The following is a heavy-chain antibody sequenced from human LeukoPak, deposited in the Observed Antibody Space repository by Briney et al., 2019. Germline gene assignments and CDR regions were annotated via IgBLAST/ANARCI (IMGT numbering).Heavy chain of an antibody. V-gene: IGHV1-46*01. D-gene: IGHD3-16*01. CDR3: AGNYDYVWGRLD. CDR1: GYTFTSCN. J-gene: IGHJ4*02. CDR2: INPSTGST. Sequence: EASVKVSCKASGYTFTSCNMHWVRQAPGQGLEWMGIINPSTGSTTYAQKFQDRVTMTRDPSTSTVYMELSSLRSEDTAVYYCAGNYDYVWGRLDWGQGTLVTVSS.